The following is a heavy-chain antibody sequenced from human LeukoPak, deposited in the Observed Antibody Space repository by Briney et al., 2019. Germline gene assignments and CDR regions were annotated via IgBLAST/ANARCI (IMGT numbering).Heavy chain of an antibody. CDR1: GGTFSSYA. Sequence: SVNVSCKASGGTFSSYAISWVRQAPGQGLEWMGGIIPIFGTANYAQKFQGRVTITADESTSTAYMELSSLRSEDTAVYYCARHHDYGFQPDYWGQGTLVTVSS. J-gene: IGHJ4*02. V-gene: IGHV1-69*13. CDR3: ARHHDYGFQPDY. CDR2: IIPIFGTA. D-gene: IGHD4-17*01.